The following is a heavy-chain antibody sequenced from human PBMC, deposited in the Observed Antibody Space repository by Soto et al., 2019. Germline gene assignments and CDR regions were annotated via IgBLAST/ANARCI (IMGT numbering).Heavy chain of an antibody. CDR1: GYTFTSYD. J-gene: IGHJ6*03. CDR3: ATTPVYCSSTSCSHFHYYYMDV. V-gene: IGHV1-8*01. Sequence: ASVKVSCKASGYTFTSYDINWVRQATGQGLEWMGWMNPNSGNTGYAQKFQGRVTMTRNTSISTAYMELSSLRSEDTAVYYCATTPVYCSSTSCSHFHYYYMDVWGKGTTVTSP. D-gene: IGHD2-2*01. CDR2: MNPNSGNT.